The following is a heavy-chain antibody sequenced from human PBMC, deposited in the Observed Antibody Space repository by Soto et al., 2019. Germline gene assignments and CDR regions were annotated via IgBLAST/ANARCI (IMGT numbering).Heavy chain of an antibody. Sequence: SLRLSCAASGVTFISYSMNWVRQAPGKGLEWVSSISSSSSYIYYADSVKGRFTISRDNAKNSLYLQMNSLRAEDTAVYYCARDLGRSRDYGDYVLGYRGQGTLVTVSS. V-gene: IGHV3-21*01. CDR1: GVTFISYS. CDR2: ISSSSSYI. J-gene: IGHJ4*02. CDR3: ARDLGRSRDYGDYVLGY. D-gene: IGHD4-17*01.